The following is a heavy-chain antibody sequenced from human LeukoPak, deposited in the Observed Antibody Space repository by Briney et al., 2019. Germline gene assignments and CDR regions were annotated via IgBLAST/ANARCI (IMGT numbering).Heavy chain of an antibody. Sequence: SETLSLTCTVSGGSISSYYWSWIRQPPGKGLEWIGYIYPSGSTNYNPSLKGRVTISVDTSKNQFSLKLSSVTAADTAVYFCARLSTSATSTTWFDPWGQGTLVTVSS. CDR3: ARLSTSATSTTWFDP. CDR1: GGSISSYY. V-gene: IGHV4-4*09. J-gene: IGHJ5*02. D-gene: IGHD5/OR15-5a*01. CDR2: IYPSGST.